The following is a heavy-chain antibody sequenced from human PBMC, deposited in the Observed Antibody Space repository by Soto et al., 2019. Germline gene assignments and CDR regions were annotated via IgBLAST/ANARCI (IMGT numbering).Heavy chain of an antibody. D-gene: IGHD3-10*01. CDR1: GFIFSSYD. CDR3: ARTYGTGSLNWFDP. J-gene: IGHJ5*02. Sequence: GSLRLSCAASGFIFSSYDMNWVRQAPGKGLEWVSYISSGSGNILYADSVKGRFTISRDNAKNSLYLQMNSLRAEDTAVYYCARTYGTGSLNWFDPWGQGT. CDR2: ISSGSGNI. V-gene: IGHV3-48*04.